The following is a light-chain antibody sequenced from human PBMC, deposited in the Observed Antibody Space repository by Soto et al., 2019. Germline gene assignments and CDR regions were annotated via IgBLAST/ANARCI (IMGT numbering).Light chain of an antibody. V-gene: IGKV3-20*01. CDR3: QQYGSSPRFT. J-gene: IGKJ3*01. CDR2: GAS. Sequence: EIVLTQSPGTLSLSPGERATLSCRASQSVSSSYLAWYQQKPGQAPRLLIYGASSRATGIPDRFSGSGSGTDFTLTISRLEPEDFAVYYWQQYGSSPRFTFGPGTTVDIK. CDR1: QSVSSSY.